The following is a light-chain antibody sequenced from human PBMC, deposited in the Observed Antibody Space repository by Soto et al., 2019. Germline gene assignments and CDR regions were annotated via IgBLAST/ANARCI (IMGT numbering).Light chain of an antibody. Sequence: DIVMTQSPDSLAVSLGERATINCKSSQTLLFNTNNKNYLAWYQQKPGQPPKLLIYWATARESGVPDRFSGSGSGTDFTLTISSLRSEDVALCYCQQYFTTPFTFGPGTKVEIK. CDR1: QTLLFNTNNKNY. V-gene: IGKV4-1*01. J-gene: IGKJ3*01. CDR3: QQYFTTPFT. CDR2: WAT.